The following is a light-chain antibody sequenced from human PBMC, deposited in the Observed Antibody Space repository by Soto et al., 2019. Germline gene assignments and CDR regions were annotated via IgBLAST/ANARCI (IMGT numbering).Light chain of an antibody. CDR2: DIS. Sequence: QSALTQPASVSGSPGKSLTISCTGTSSDIGAYNYVSWYQHHPGKAPKLVIFDISIRPSGVSNRFSASKSGNTSSLTISGLQPEEEDDYYYFSYTTNTTPVFGGGTKLTVL. V-gene: IGLV2-14*03. CDR3: FSYTTNTTPV. J-gene: IGLJ2*01. CDR1: SSDIGAYNY.